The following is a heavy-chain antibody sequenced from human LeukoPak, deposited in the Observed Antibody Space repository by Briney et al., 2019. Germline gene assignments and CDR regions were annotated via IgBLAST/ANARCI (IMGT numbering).Heavy chain of an antibody. CDR2: INPSGGST. J-gene: IGHJ4*02. CDR1: GYTFTGCY. CDR3: ARDSYSSSRTGTSPFDY. V-gene: IGHV1-46*01. Sequence: ASVKVSCKASGYTFTGCYMHWVRQAPGQGLEWMGWINPSGGSTSYAQKFQGRVTMTRDMSTSTVYMELSSLRSEDTAVYYCARDSYSSSRTGTSPFDYWGQGTLVTVSS. D-gene: IGHD6-13*01.